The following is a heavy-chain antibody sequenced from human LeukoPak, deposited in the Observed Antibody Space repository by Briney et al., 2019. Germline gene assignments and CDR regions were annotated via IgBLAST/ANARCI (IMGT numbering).Heavy chain of an antibody. D-gene: IGHD1-26*01. V-gene: IGHV3-53*01. CDR2: IYSGGGT. CDR3: ARGNLRGGYTLGATSGAYYFDY. Sequence: PGGSLRLSCAPSGFTLSSNFMIWVRQAPGKGLAGVSFIYSGGGTYYADSVKGRFTISRDNSKNTLYLQMNSLRADDTAVYYCARGNLRGGYTLGATSGAYYFDYWGQGTLVAVSS. CDR1: GFTLSSNF. J-gene: IGHJ4*02.